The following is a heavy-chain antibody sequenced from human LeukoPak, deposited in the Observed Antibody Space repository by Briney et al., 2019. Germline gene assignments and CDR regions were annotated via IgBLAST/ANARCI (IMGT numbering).Heavy chain of an antibody. Sequence: GGSLRLSCAASGFTFSDYYMSWIRQAPGKGLEWVSYISTTSTYTDYADSVKGRFTISRDNAKNLLYLQMNSLRPEDTAVYYCARDWYCSSSICYTDRNWFDPWGQGTLVAVSS. D-gene: IGHD2-2*02. V-gene: IGHV3-11*05. CDR2: ISTTSTYT. J-gene: IGHJ5*02. CDR1: GFTFSDYY. CDR3: ARDWYCSSSICYTDRNWFDP.